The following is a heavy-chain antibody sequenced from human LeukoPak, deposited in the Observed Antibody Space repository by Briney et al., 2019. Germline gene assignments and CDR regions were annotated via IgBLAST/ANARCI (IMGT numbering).Heavy chain of an antibody. J-gene: IGHJ5*02. Sequence: GGSLRLSCAASGFXFTDYYMSWIRQAPGKGLGWVSYLSTSTTFINYADSVRGRFTISRDNAKNSLYLQMNSLRAEDTAVYYCARSPDVVETWFDLWGQGTLVTVSS. CDR3: ARSPDVVETWFDL. CDR2: LSTSTTFI. D-gene: IGHD2-21*01. CDR1: GFXFTDYY. V-gene: IGHV3-11*03.